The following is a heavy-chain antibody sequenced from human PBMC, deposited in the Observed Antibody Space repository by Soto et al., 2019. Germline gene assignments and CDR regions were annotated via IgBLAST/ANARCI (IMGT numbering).Heavy chain of an antibody. D-gene: IGHD1-1*01. CDR1: GFTLSRYG. J-gene: IGHJ6*02. V-gene: IGHV3-30*05. CDR2: ISFEGNTQ. CDR3: ARGAEHQLLSRDYFYGMDV. Sequence: LRLSCAASGFTLSRYGMHWVRQAPGKGLEWVAVISFEGNTQYYADSVKGRFTISRDNSKDTLSLQIHSLRPEDTAVYYCARGAEHQLLSRDYFYGMDVWGQGTTVTVSS.